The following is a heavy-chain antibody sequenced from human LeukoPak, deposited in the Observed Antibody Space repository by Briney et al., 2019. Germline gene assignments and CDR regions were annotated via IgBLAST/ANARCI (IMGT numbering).Heavy chain of an antibody. J-gene: IGHJ4*02. Sequence: GGSLRLSCAASEFTFSSYAMSWVRQAPGKGLEWVANIKKDGSEKYYVDSVKGRFTISRDNAKKSLYLQMNSLRAEDTAVYYCARHLSGITGYTYGRGIDYWGQGTLLTVSS. D-gene: IGHD5-18*01. CDR1: EFTFSSYA. CDR2: IKKDGSEK. V-gene: IGHV3-7*01. CDR3: ARHLSGITGYTYGRGIDY.